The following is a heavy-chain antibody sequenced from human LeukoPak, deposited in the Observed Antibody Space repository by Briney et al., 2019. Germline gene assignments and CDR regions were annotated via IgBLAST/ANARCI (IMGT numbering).Heavy chain of an antibody. CDR3: ARDGRRDGYNSIPGP. Sequence: PSETLSLTCTVSGGSISSYYWSWIRQPAGKGLEWIGRIYTSGSTNYNPSLKSRVTISVDTSKNQFSLKLSSVTAADTAVYYCARDGRRDGYNSIPGPWGQGTLVTVSS. D-gene: IGHD5-24*01. CDR2: IYTSGST. J-gene: IGHJ5*02. V-gene: IGHV4-4*07. CDR1: GGSISSYY.